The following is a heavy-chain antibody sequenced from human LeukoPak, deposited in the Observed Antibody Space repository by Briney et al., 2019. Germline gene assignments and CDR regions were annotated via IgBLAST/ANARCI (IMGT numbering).Heavy chain of an antibody. D-gene: IGHD3-3*01. CDR1: GFTVSSTD. CDR3: AKFFWDGGN. V-gene: IGHV3-53*01. CDR2: VYSGGST. Sequence: HPGESLRLSCAASGFTVSSTDMSWVRQAPGKGLEWVSAVYSGGSTFYADSVKGRFTISRDNSKNTLYLQISSLRAEDTAVYYCAKFFWDGGNWGQGTLVTVSS. J-gene: IGHJ4*02.